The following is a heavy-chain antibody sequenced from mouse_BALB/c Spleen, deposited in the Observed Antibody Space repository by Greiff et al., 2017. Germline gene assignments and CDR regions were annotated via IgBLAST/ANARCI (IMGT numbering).Heavy chain of an antibody. CDR2: INPYNDGT. CDR3: ARGIYYGSSPFDY. V-gene: IGHV1-14*01. J-gene: IGHJ2*01. CDR1: GYTFTSYV. Sequence: QLQESGPELVKPGASVKMSCKASGYTFTSYVMHWVKQKPGQGLEWIGYINPYNDGTKYNEKFKGKATLTSDKSSSTAYMELSSLTSEDSAVYYCARGIYYGSSPFDYWGQGTTLTVSS. D-gene: IGHD1-1*01.